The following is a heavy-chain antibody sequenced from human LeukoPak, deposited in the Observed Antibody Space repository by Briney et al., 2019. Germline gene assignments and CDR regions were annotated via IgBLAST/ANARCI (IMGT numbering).Heavy chain of an antibody. V-gene: IGHV3-30-3*01. CDR2: MSYDGSSQ. CDR3: ARVVGAPLYYFDS. J-gene: IGHJ4*02. D-gene: IGHD1-26*01. Sequence: PGRSLRLSCAASGFTSSDYNTHWVRQAPGKGLEWVAVMSYDGSSQHYADSVKGRFTISRDNSKNTLFLQMNSLRAEDTALYYCARVVGAPLYYFDSWGQGTLVTVSS. CDR1: GFTSSDYN.